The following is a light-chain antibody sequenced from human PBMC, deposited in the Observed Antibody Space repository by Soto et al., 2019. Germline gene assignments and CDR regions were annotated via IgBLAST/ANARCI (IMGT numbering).Light chain of an antibody. J-gene: IGKJ4*01. CDR2: GAS. CDR1: QSVSSSY. CDR3: QQYDSSPLT. V-gene: IGKV3-20*01. Sequence: EIVLSQSPGTLSLSPGERATLSCRASQSVSSSYLAWYQQKPGQAPRLLIYGASSRATGIPDRFSGSGSGTDVTLTISRLEPEDFAVYYCQQYDSSPLTFGGGTKVEFK.